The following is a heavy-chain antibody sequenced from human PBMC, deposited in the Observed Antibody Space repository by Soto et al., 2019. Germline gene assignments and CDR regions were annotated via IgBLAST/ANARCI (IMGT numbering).Heavy chain of an antibody. Sequence: VSLRLSCAASGFTFSSYSMNWVRQAPGKGLEWVSSISSSSSYIYYADSVKGRFTISRDNAKNSLYLQMNSLRAEDTAVYYCARDLGDYDSSGYYDPSYWGQGTLVTVSS. D-gene: IGHD3-22*01. CDR3: ARDLGDYDSSGYYDPSY. V-gene: IGHV3-21*01. J-gene: IGHJ4*02. CDR1: GFTFSSYS. CDR2: ISSSSSYI.